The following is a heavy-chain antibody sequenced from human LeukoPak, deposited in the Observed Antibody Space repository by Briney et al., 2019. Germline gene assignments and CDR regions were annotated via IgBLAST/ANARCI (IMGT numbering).Heavy chain of an antibody. CDR1: GFTFSSYG. V-gene: IGHV3-23*01. D-gene: IGHD3-22*01. Sequence: PGGSLRLSCAASGFTFSSYGMSWVHQAPGKGLEWVSAISGSGGSTYYADSVKGRFTISRDNSKNTLYLQMNSLRAEDTAVYYCARGPPPYYYDSSGYYYFDYWGQGTLVTVSS. CDR3: ARGPPPYYYDSSGYYYFDY. J-gene: IGHJ4*02. CDR2: ISGSGGST.